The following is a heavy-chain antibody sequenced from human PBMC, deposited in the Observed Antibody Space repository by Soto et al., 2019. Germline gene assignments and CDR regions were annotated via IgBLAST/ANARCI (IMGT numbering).Heavy chain of an antibody. CDR3: ARMYSSGSGWFHP. Sequence: SETVSLTCFVSGYSIAAGGYYWSWSRHHPGKGLEWIGSFYSSGSIIYNPSLRSRVSISGDTSSNQFSMSLTSVTAADTARYYCARMYSSGSGWFHPWGQGTLVTVSS. D-gene: IGHD6-19*01. CDR2: FYSSGSI. CDR1: GYSIAAGGYY. V-gene: IGHV4-31*03. J-gene: IGHJ5*02.